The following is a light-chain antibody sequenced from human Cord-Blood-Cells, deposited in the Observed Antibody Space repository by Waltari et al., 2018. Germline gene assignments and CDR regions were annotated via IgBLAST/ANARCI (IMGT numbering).Light chain of an antibody. J-gene: IGKJ2*01. CDR3: QQYGSSPRYT. Sequence: EMVLTQSPGTLPLPPGERATLSCRASQSVSSTYLAWYQQKPGQAPRLLIYGASSRATGIPDRFSGSGSGTDFTLTISRLEPEDFAVYYCQQYGSSPRYTFGQGTKLEIK. CDR1: QSVSSTY. CDR2: GAS. V-gene: IGKV3-20*01.